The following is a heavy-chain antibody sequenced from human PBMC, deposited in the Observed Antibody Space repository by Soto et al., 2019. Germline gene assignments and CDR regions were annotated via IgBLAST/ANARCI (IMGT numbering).Heavy chain of an antibody. CDR2: IIPIFGTA. CDR1: GGTFSSYA. D-gene: IGHD2-2*01. V-gene: IGHV1-69*01. CDR3: ARDQGPAATTGDRYYGMDV. J-gene: IGHJ6*02. Sequence: QVQLVQSGAEVKKPGSSVKVSCKASGGTFSSYAISWVRQAPGQGLEWMGGIIPIFGTANYAQKFQGRVTITADESTSTAYMEVSSLRSEDTAVYYCARDQGPAATTGDRYYGMDVWGQGTTVTVSS.